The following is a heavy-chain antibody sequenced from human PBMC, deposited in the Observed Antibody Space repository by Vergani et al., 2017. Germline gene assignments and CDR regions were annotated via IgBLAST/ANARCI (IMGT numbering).Heavy chain of an antibody. CDR2: ISSDGGST. V-gene: IGHV3-23*04. D-gene: IGHD6-19*01. CDR1: GFTFSTYA. J-gene: IGHJ6*02. CDR3: AKSPHIVQWLALGMDV. Sequence: EVHLEESGGGLVQPGGSLRLSCAASGFTFSTYAMTWVRQAPGKGLEWVSTISSDGGSTYYADSVKGRFTISRDNSKNTLYLQMNSLRAEDTAVYYCAKSPHIVQWLALGMDVWGQGTTVTVSS.